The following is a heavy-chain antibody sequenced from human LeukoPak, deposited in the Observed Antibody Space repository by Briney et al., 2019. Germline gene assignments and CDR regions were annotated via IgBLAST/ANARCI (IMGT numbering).Heavy chain of an antibody. D-gene: IGHD3-22*01. J-gene: IGHJ4*02. V-gene: IGHV4-31*03. Sequence: SQTLSLTCTVSGGSISSGGYYWSWIRQHPGKGLEWIGYIYYSGSTYYNPSLKSRVTISVDTSKNQFSLKLSSVTAADTAVYYCARGVDDSSGYSNEFDYWGQGTLVTVSS. CDR2: IYYSGST. CDR1: GGSISSGGYY. CDR3: ARGVDDSSGYSNEFDY.